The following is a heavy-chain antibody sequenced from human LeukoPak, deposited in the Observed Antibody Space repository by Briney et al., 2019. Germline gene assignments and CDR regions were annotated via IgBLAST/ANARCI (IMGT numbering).Heavy chain of an antibody. V-gene: IGHV3-48*01. CDR3: ARGFIAAAGTFDY. CDR2: ISSSSSTI. CDR1: GFTFSSYS. Sequence: QTGGSLRLSCAASGFTFSSYSMNWVRQAPGKGLEWVSYISSSSSTIYYADSVKGRFTISRDNAKNSLYLQMNSLRAEDTAVYYCARGFIAAAGTFDYWGQGTLVTVSS. J-gene: IGHJ4*02. D-gene: IGHD6-13*01.